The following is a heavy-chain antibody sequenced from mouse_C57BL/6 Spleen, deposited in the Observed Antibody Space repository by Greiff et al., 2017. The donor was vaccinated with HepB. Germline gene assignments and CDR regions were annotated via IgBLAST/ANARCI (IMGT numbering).Heavy chain of an antibody. Sequence: QVQLQQSGPELVKPGASVKISCKASGYAFSSSWVNWVKQRPGKGLEWIGRIYPGDGDTNYNGKFKGKATLTADKSSSTAYMQLSSLTSEDSAVYFCARGIHFAYWGQGTLVTVSA. CDR1: GYAFSSSW. CDR2: IYPGDGDT. CDR3: ARGIHFAY. D-gene: IGHD1-2*01. J-gene: IGHJ3*01. V-gene: IGHV1-82*01.